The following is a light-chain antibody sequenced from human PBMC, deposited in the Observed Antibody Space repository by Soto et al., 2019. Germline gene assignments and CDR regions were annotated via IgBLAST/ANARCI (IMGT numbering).Light chain of an antibody. CDR1: ERVSRW. V-gene: IGKV1-5*03. Sequence: DIQMTQSPSTLSAPVGDRVTITCRASERVSRWLAWYQQKPGRTPKLLIYQASTLETGVPSRFSGSGSGTEFTLTISSLQPDDFATYYCQQYNAYSQAFGQGTKVEIK. CDR2: QAS. CDR3: QQYNAYSQA. J-gene: IGKJ1*01.